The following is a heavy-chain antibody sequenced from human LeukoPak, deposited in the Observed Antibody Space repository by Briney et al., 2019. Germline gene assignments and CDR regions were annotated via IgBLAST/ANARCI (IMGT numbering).Heavy chain of an antibody. CDR1: GGTFSSYA. CDR2: IIPIFGTA. Sequence: SVKVSCKASGGTFSSYAISWVRQAPGQGLEWMGGIIPIFGTANYAQKFQGRVTITADESTSTAYMELSRLRSDDTAVYYCARDFRAAMVSDWFDPWGQGTLVTVSS. CDR3: ARDFRAAMVSDWFDP. D-gene: IGHD5-18*01. V-gene: IGHV1-69*01. J-gene: IGHJ5*02.